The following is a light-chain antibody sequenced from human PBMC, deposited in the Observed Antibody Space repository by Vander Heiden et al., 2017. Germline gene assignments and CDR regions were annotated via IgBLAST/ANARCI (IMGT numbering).Light chain of an antibody. Sequence: EIVMTHSPATLSVSPGENAPLSCRSSQSVSSNLASYQQKPGQAPRLLIYGASTRATGIPARFSGSGSGTEFTLTISSLQSEDFAVYYCQQYNNWPRTFGQGTKVEIK. CDR3: QQYNNWPRT. CDR1: QSVSSN. V-gene: IGKV3-15*01. J-gene: IGKJ1*01. CDR2: GAS.